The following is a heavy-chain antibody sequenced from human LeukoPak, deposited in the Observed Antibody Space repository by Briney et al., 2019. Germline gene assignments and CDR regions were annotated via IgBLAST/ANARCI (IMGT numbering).Heavy chain of an antibody. Sequence: SETLSLTCTASGGSLSTYYWSWIRQPPGKGLEWMGYIYYTGSTNYNPSLKSRVTMSVDTSKSQFSLKLNSVTAVDTAVYYCARASGGYYNNWFDPWGQGTLVTVSS. CDR2: IYYTGST. CDR1: GGSLSTYY. CDR3: ARASGGYYNNWFDP. J-gene: IGHJ5*02. V-gene: IGHV4-59*01. D-gene: IGHD3-22*01.